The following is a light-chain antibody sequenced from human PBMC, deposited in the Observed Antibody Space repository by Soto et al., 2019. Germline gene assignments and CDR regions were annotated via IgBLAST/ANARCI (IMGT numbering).Light chain of an antibody. CDR3: QSYDSSIVL. Sequence: NFMLTQPHSVSESPGKTVTISCTHSGGSIASTFVQWYQQRPGSAPTTVIYEDNQRPSGVPDRFSGSIDSSSNSASLTISGLKTEDEADYYCQSYDSSIVLFGGGTQVTVL. V-gene: IGLV6-57*04. CDR2: EDN. J-gene: IGLJ2*01. CDR1: GGSIASTF.